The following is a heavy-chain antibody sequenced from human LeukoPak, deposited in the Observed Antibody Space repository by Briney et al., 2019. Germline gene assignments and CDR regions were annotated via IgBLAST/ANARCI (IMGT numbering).Heavy chain of an antibody. J-gene: IGHJ4*02. CDR3: ARDFMATITDY. CDR1: GLTFSLYG. CDR2: IYSGGST. V-gene: IGHV3-66*01. D-gene: IGHD5-24*01. Sequence: GGSLTLLCAVSGLTFSLYGMHWLRQPPGEGLEWVAVIYSGGSTYYAASVKGRFTISRDNSKNKLSLQMNSLRAEETAVYYCARDFMATITDYWGQGTLVTVSS.